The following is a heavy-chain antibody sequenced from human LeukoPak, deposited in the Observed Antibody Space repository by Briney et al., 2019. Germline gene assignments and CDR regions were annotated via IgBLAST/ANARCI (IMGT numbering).Heavy chain of an antibody. CDR1: GYTFTSYY. J-gene: IGHJ4*02. CDR2: INPSGGST. CDR3: ARRRYDCYDY. Sequence: GASVKVSCKASGYTFTSYYMHWVRQAPGQGLEWMGIINPSGGSTSYAQKFQGRVTMTRDMSTTTAYLELRSLRSDDTAVYYCARRRYDCYDYWGQGTLVTVSS. D-gene: IGHD3-16*01. V-gene: IGHV1-46*01.